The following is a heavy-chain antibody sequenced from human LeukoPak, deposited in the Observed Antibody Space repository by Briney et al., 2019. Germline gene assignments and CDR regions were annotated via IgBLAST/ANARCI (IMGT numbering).Heavy chain of an antibody. D-gene: IGHD2-2*01. Sequence: SETLSLTCTVSGGSISSYYWSWIRQPAGKGLEWIGRIYTSGSTNYNPSLKSRVTMSVDTSKNQFSLKLSSVTAADTAVYYCARDSSYCGSTSCYVYAFDIWGQGTMVTVSS. CDR2: IYTSGST. J-gene: IGHJ3*02. CDR3: ARDSSYCGSTSCYVYAFDI. CDR1: GGSISSYY. V-gene: IGHV4-4*07.